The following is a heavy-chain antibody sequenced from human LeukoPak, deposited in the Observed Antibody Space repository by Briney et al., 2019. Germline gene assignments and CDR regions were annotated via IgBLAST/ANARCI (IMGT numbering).Heavy chain of an antibody. D-gene: IGHD6-13*01. CDR3: ARAADSSSWYSGIAVAANFDY. J-gene: IGHJ4*02. V-gene: IGHV4-31*03. Sequence: PSETLSLTCTVSGGSISSGGYYWSWIRQHPGKGLEWIGYIYYSGSTYYNPSLKSRVTISVDTSKNQFSLKLSSVTAADTAVYYCARAADSSSWYSGIAVAANFDYWGQGTLVTVSS. CDR2: IYYSGST. CDR1: GGSISSGGYY.